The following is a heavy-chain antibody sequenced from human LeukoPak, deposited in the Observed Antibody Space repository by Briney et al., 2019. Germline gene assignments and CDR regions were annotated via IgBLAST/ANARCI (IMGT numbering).Heavy chain of an antibody. V-gene: IGHV1-18*01. CDR1: VYTFTSYD. D-gene: IGHD6-13*01. Sequence: ASVKVSCKASVYTFTSYDINWVRQATGQGREWMGWISAYNDNTNYAQNLQGRVTMTTDTSTTTAYMELRSLRSDDTAVYYCARGGGMKPGDFEYWGQGTLVTVSS. CDR3: ARGGGMKPGDFEY. J-gene: IGHJ4*02. CDR2: ISAYNDNT.